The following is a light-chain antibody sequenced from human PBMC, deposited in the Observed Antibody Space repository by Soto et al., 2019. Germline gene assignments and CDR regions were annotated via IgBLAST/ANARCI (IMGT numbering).Light chain of an antibody. J-gene: IGLJ2*01. V-gene: IGLV2-23*02. CDR3: CSYAGSSTFVV. Sequence: QSVLTQPASVSGSLGQSITISCTGTSSDVGTYNLVSWFQQHPGKAPKVMIYEVIKRPSGVSNRFSGSKSGNTASLTISGLQAEYEADYHCCSYAGSSTFVVFGGGTKLTVL. CDR1: SSDVGTYNL. CDR2: EVI.